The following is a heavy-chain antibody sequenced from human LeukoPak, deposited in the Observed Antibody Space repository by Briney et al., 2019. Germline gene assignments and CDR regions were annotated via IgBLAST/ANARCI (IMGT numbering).Heavy chain of an antibody. Sequence: ASVKVSCKASGYTFTSYGISWVRQAPGQGLEWMGWISAYNGNTNYAQKPQGRVTMTTDTSTSTAYMELRSLRSDDTAVYYCARTSRDGYSLDYWGQGTLVTVSS. D-gene: IGHD5-24*01. V-gene: IGHV1-18*01. J-gene: IGHJ4*02. CDR2: ISAYNGNT. CDR1: GYTFTSYG. CDR3: ARTSRDGYSLDY.